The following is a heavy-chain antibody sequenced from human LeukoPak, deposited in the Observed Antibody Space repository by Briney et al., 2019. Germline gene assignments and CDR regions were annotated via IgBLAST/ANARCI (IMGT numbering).Heavy chain of an antibody. CDR1: GFTFSSYA. Sequence: GGSLRLSCAASGFTFSSYAMHWVRQAPGKGLEYVSAISSNGGSTYYANSVKGRFTISRDNSKNTLYLQMGSLRAEDTAVYYCAKDLGGYPYYFDYWGQGTLVTVSS. V-gene: IGHV3-64*01. CDR3: AKDLGGYPYYFDY. D-gene: IGHD3-22*01. J-gene: IGHJ4*02. CDR2: ISSNGGST.